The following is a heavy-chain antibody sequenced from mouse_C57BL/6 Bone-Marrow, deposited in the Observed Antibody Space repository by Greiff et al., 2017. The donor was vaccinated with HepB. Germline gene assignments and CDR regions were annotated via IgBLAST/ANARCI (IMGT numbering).Heavy chain of an antibody. CDR3: ARERVYDYVKEYFDV. J-gene: IGHJ1*03. D-gene: IGHD2-4*01. CDR2: IDPSDSYT. Sequence: QVQLQQPGAELVKPGASVKLSCKASGYTFTSYWMQWVKQRPGQGLEWIGEIDPSDSYTNYNQKFKGKATLTVDTSSSTAYMQLSSLTSEDSAVYYCARERVYDYVKEYFDVWGTGTTVTVSS. V-gene: IGHV1-50*01. CDR1: GYTFTSYW.